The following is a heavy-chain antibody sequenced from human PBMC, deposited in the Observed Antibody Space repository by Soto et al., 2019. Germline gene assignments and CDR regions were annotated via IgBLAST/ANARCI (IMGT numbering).Heavy chain of an antibody. V-gene: IGHV4-30-2*01. J-gene: IGHJ4*01. CDR3: VRVEYCSGDCYRGLAL. CDR1: GLSRLSRGYC. Sequence: LSLSRTVSGLSRLSRGYCRLIIHKPPGKGLEWIGYIYHSGSTYYNPSLKSRVTISVDRSKNQFSLKLSSVTAADTAVYYCVRVEYCSGDCYRGLALWVHGTLVTVSS. D-gene: IGHD2-21*02. CDR2: IYHSGST.